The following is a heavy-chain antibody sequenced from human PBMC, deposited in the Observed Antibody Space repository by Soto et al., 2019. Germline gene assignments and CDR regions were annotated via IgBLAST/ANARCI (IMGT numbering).Heavy chain of an antibody. CDR1: GGSISSGHYY. V-gene: IGHV4-31*03. CDR3: ARVSDVPAASNWFGP. Sequence: QVQLQESGPGLVKPSQTLSLTCTVSGGSISSGHYYWSWVRQHSGKGLEWIGYIHHSGSTYYNPSLKRRLTISVDTSKNQFSLKLTSVTAADTAVYYCARVSDVPAASNWFGPWGQGTLVTVSS. CDR2: IHHSGST. D-gene: IGHD2-2*01. J-gene: IGHJ5*02.